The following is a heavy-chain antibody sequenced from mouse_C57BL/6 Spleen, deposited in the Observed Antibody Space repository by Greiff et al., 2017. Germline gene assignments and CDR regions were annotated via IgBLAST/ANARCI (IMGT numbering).Heavy chain of an antibody. CDR1: GYTFTDYN. Sequence: VQLQQSGPELVKPGASVKIPCKASGYTFTDYNMDWVKQSHGKSLEWIGDINPNNGGTIYNQKFKGKATLTVDKSSSTAYMELRSLTSEDTAVYYCARELLYYGSSYRYFDVWGTGTTVTVSS. D-gene: IGHD1-1*01. CDR2: INPNNGGT. V-gene: IGHV1-18*01. J-gene: IGHJ1*03. CDR3: ARELLYYGSSYRYFDV.